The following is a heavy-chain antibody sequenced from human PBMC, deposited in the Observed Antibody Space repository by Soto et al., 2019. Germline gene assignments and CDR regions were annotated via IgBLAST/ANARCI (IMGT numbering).Heavy chain of an antibody. J-gene: IGHJ4*02. CDR2: ISYDGSNK. D-gene: IGHD3-3*01. V-gene: IGHV3-30-3*01. CDR1: GFTFSSYA. CDR3: ARGPAVLRFLEWLFFDY. Sequence: QVQLVESGGGVVQPGRSLRLSCAASGFTFSSYAMHWVRQAPGKGLEWVAVISYDGSNKYYADSVKGRFTISRDNSKNTLYLQKNSLRAEDTAVYYCARGPAVLRFLEWLFFDYWGQGTLVTVSS.